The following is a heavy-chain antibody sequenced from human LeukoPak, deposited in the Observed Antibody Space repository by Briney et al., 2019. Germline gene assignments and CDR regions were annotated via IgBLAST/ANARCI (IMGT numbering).Heavy chain of an antibody. CDR1: GGSISSSSYY. J-gene: IGHJ3*02. V-gene: IGHV4-39*07. CDR3: ARTLLSYSSGFVAFDI. CDR2: SGST. D-gene: IGHD6-19*01. Sequence: PSETLSLTCTVSGGSISSSSYYWGWIRQPPGKGLEWIYSGSTYYNPSLKSRVTISVDTSKNQFSLKLSSVTAADTAVYYCARTLLSYSSGFVAFDIWGQGTMVTVSS.